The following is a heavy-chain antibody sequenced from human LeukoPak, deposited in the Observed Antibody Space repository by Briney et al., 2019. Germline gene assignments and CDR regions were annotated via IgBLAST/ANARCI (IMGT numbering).Heavy chain of an antibody. D-gene: IGHD6-6*01. CDR1: GYTFTSYY. CDR3: ARAGIAARLFWFDP. J-gene: IGHJ5*02. CDR2: IIPIFGTA. Sequence: SVKVSCKASGYTFTSYYMHWVRQAPGQGLEWMGGIIPIFGTANYAQKFQGRVTITADESTSTAYMELSSLRSEDTAVYYCARAGIAARLFWFDPWGQGTLVTVSS. V-gene: IGHV1-69*13.